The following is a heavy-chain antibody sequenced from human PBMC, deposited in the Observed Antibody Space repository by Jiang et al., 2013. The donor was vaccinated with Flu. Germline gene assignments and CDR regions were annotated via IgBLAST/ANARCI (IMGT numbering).Heavy chain of an antibody. J-gene: IGHJ4*02. Sequence: LLKPSETLSLTCTVSGGSISSYYWSWIRQPPGKGLEWIGYIYYSGSTNYNPSLKSRVTISVDTSKNQFSLKLSSVTAADTAVYYCARVLLWFGDWAPGYYFDYWGQGTLVTVSS. V-gene: IGHV4-59*08. CDR2: IYYSGST. D-gene: IGHD3-10*01. CDR1: GGSISSYY. CDR3: ARVLLWFGDWAPGYYFDY.